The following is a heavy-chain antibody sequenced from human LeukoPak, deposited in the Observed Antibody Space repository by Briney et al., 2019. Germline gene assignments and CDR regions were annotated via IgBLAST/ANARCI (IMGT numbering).Heavy chain of an antibody. CDR1: GGSINNGDLY. V-gene: IGHV4-31*03. J-gene: IGHJ4*02. Sequence: SETLSLTCTVSGGSINNGDLYWSWLRHHPGAGLEWIGNIYYTGSTYYNPSLESRVTISVDTSKNQFSLTLNSVTAADTAVYYCVSAPNPFYFDFWGQGTLVTVSA. CDR3: VSAPNPFYFDF. CDR2: IYYTGST. D-gene: IGHD2-15*01.